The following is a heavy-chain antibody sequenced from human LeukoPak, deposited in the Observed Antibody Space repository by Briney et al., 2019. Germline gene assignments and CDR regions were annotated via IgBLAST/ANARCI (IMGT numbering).Heavy chain of an antibody. CDR1: GYTFTGYY. J-gene: IGHJ6*03. D-gene: IGHD3-10*01. V-gene: IGHV1-2*02. Sequence: ASVKVSCKASGYTFTGYYMHWVRQAPGQGLEWMGWINPNSGGTVYAQKFQGRVTMTRDTSISTAYMELSRLRSDDTAVYYCARDAKAPIRTYYYGSGSSYYYYYMDVWGKGTTVTVSS. CDR2: INPNSGGT. CDR3: ARDAKAPIRTYYYGSGSSYYYYYMDV.